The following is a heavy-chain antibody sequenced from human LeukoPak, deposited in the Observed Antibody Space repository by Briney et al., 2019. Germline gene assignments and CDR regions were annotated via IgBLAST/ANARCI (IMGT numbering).Heavy chain of an antibody. J-gene: IGHJ4*02. CDR2: IYHSGST. CDR3: ARLLDYGARNFDH. CDR1: DYPITGGYY. V-gene: IGHV4-38-2*01. D-gene: IGHD4-17*01. Sequence: PSETLSLNCGVSDYPITGGYYWAWIRQPPGKGLEWIGSIYHSGSTYYNPSLKSRVIISVDTSKNQFSLKLSSVTAADTAVYYCARLLDYGARNFDHWGQGTLVTVSS.